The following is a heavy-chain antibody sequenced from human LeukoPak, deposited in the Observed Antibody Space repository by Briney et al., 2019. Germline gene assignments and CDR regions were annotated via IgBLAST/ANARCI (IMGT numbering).Heavy chain of an antibody. J-gene: IGHJ4*02. Sequence: ASVKVSCKASGYTFTSYGISWVRQAPGKGLEWMGWINAGNGNTKYSQEFQGRVTITRDTSASTTYMELSSLRSEDMAVYYCARGGGYDSPVDYWGQGTLVTVSS. CDR1: GYTFTSYG. D-gene: IGHD5-12*01. CDR3: ARGGGYDSPVDY. CDR2: INAGNGNT. V-gene: IGHV1-3*03.